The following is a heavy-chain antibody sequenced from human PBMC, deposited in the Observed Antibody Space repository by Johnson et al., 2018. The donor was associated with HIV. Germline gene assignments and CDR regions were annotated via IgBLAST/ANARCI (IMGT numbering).Heavy chain of an antibody. CDR3: TRVSSTSWALDI. CDR1: GFTFSTYG. J-gene: IGHJ3*02. CDR2: IWYDGSNK. V-gene: IGHV3-33*01. Sequence: QVQLVESGGGVVQPGRSLRLSCAASGFTFSTYGMHWVRQAPGKGLEWVAVIWYDGSNKYYADSVMGRFTISRDTSKNTLYLQMNSLRGDDTAVYYCTRVSSTSWALDIWGQGTLVTVSS. D-gene: IGHD2-15*01.